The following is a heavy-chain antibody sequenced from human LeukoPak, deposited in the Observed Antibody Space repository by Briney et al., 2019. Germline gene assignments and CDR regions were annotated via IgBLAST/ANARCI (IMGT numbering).Heavy chain of an antibody. CDR1: GFTVSSNY. V-gene: IGHV3-53*01. J-gene: IGHJ4*02. Sequence: QPGGSLRLSCAASGFTVSSNYMSWVRQAPGKGLEWVSVIYSGGSTYYAGSVKGRFTISRDNSKNTLYLQMNSLRAEDTAVYYCARDPGYSGYDFDYWGQGTLVTVSS. D-gene: IGHD5-12*01. CDR2: IYSGGST. CDR3: ARDPGYSGYDFDY.